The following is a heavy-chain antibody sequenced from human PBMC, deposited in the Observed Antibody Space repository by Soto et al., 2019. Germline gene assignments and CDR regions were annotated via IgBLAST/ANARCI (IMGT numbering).Heavy chain of an antibody. CDR2: INPSGGST. J-gene: IGHJ6*02. D-gene: IGHD3-10*01. CDR3: AGSGAGTFDYYYGMDV. Sequence: QVQLVQSGAEVKKPGASVKVSCKASGYTFTSYYMHWVRQAPGQGLEWMGIINPSGGSTSYAQKFQGRVTKTRDTSTSTDYMGLSSLGSDDTAVYYCAGSGAGTFDYYYGMDVWGQGTTVTVSS. CDR1: GYTFTSYY. V-gene: IGHV1-46*01.